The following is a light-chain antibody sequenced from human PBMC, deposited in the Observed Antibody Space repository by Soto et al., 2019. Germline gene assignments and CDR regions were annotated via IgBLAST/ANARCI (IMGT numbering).Light chain of an antibody. V-gene: IGKV3-20*01. CDR1: QGISRY. Sequence: ILLTQSPGTLSLSPGERTTLSCRASQGISRYLAWYQQKPGQAPRLLIYGASSRATGTPARFSGSGSGTDFITIINSLEPEDVVLYYCQQYGSSPPTFGQGTRL. CDR2: GAS. CDR3: QQYGSSPPT. J-gene: IGKJ5*01.